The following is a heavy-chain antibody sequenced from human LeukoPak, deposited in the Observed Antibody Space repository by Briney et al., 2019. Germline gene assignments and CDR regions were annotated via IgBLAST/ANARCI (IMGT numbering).Heavy chain of an antibody. CDR1: GFTFSSYW. D-gene: IGHD6-13*01. CDR3: AGQYSSSYYFDV. J-gene: IGHJ6*03. Sequence: GGSLRLSCEASGFTFSSYWMSWVRQAPGKGLEWVSVIYSGGSTYYADSVKGRFTISRDNSKNTLYLQMNSLRAEDTAVYYCAGQYSSSYYFDVWGQGTTVTVSS. V-gene: IGHV3-66*04. CDR2: IYSGGST.